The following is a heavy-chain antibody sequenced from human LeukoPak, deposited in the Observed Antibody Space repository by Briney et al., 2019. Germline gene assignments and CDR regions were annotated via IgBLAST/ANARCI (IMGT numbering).Heavy chain of an antibody. CDR3: ANLKRQQLPNGLYGYYMDV. V-gene: IGHV3-21*01. Sequence: GGSMRLSCVVSGFTFSSISTNWDSHAPGKGLGWVSSIISSSSDINNADSVKGRFTNTIDNAKNSLYLQMNSLGDKDTAVYYCANLKRQQLPNGLYGYYMDVWGKVTTVTV. D-gene: IGHD6-13*01. CDR2: IISSSSDI. J-gene: IGHJ6*03. CDR1: GFTFSSIS.